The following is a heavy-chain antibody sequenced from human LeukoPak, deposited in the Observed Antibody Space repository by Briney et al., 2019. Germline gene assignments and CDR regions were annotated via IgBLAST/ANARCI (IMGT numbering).Heavy chain of an antibody. CDR1: GFTFTSSA. D-gene: IGHD3-22*01. J-gene: IGHJ4*02. V-gene: IGHV1-58*02. CDR2: IVVGSGNT. Sequence: ASVKVSCKASGFTFTSSAMQWVRQARGQRLEWIGWIVVGSGNTNYARRFQERVTITRDMSTSTVYMELSSLRSEDTAVYYCAATGDYDSSGYYDYWGQGTLVTVSS. CDR3: AATGDYDSSGYYDY.